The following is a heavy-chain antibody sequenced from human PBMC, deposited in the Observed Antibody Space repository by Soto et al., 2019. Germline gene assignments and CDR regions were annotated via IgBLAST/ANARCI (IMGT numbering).Heavy chain of an antibody. V-gene: IGHV3-48*04. D-gene: IGHD2-15*01. J-gene: IGHJ6*02. CDR1: GFTFSSSR. CDR3: ARDTGGYCSGGRCHAYYYYGMDV. Sequence: GGSLRLCCAASGFTFSSSRMNRVRQAPEKGLEWVSYISSSSSTIYYADSVKGRFTISRDNAKNSLYLQMNSLRAEDTAVYYCARDTGGYCSGGRCHAYYYYGMDVRGQGTTVTVSS. CDR2: ISSSSSTI.